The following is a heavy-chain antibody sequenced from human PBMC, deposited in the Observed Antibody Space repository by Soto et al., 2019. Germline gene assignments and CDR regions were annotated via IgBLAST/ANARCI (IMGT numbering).Heavy chain of an antibody. CDR3: ARGWIFGVVSRGNKIYYMDV. Sequence: SETLSLTCTVSGGSISSYYWSWIRQPPGKGLEWIGYIYYSGSTNYNPSLKSRVTISVDTSKNQFSLKLSSVTAADTAVYYYARGWIFGVVSRGNKIYYMDVWGKGTTVTVSS. V-gene: IGHV4-59*01. CDR2: IYYSGST. CDR1: GGSISSYY. J-gene: IGHJ6*03. D-gene: IGHD3-3*01.